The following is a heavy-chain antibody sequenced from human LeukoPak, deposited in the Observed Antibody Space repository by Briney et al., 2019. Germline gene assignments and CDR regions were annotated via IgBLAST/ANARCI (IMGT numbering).Heavy chain of an antibody. J-gene: IGHJ4*02. CDR3: ARYYSGQGDY. CDR2: IYYSGST. V-gene: IGHV4-30-4*01. D-gene: IGHD1-26*01. Sequence: NPSETLSLTCTVSGGSISSYYWSWIRQPPGKGLEWIGYIYYSGSTYYNPSLKSRVTISVDTSKNQLSLKLSSVTAADTAVYYCARYYSGQGDYWGQGTLVTVSS. CDR1: GGSISSYY.